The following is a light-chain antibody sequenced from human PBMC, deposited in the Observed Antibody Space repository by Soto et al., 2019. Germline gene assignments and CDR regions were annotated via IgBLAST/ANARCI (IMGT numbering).Light chain of an antibody. CDR2: SAS. CDR1: QDIRSY. J-gene: IGKJ1*01. Sequence: DIQWTEYPSFLSTSAGARVTITCRASQDIRSYLAWYQQRPGTVPRFLTHSASPLQSGVPSRLSATGSGTTHSLTISSLQPEDIATYCCKHLNRFPRTFGHGTKVEV. V-gene: IGKV1-9*01. CDR3: KHLNRFPRT.